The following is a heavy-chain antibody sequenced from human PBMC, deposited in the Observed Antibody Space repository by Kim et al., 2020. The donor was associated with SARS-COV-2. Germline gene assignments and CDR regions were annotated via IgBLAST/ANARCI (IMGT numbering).Heavy chain of an antibody. V-gene: IGHV4-39*01. Sequence: TYYNPSLKSRVTISVDTSKNQFSLKLSSVTAADTAVYYCTSISYYYYMDVWGKGTTVTVSS. J-gene: IGHJ6*03. CDR3: TSISYYYYMDV. CDR2: T.